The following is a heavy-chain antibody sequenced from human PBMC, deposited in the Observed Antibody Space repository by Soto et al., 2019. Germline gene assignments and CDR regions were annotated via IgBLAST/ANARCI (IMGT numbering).Heavy chain of an antibody. J-gene: IGHJ4*02. D-gene: IGHD3-16*02. CDR2: IIPILGIA. V-gene: IGHV1-69*02. Sequence: QVQLVQSGAEVKKPGSSVKVSCKASGGTFSSYTISWVRQAPGQGLEWMGRIIPILGIANYPQKFQGRVTITADKSTSTAYMELSSLRSEDTAVYYCARVGHYDYVWGSYRLDYWGQGTLVTVSS. CDR3: ARVGHYDYVWGSYRLDY. CDR1: GGTFSSYT.